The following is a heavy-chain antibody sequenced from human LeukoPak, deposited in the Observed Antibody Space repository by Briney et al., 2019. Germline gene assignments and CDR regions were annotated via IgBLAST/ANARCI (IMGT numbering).Heavy chain of an antibody. J-gene: IGHJ4*02. D-gene: IGHD1-1*01. CDR2: INHTGST. CDR3: ARAIYKSTGTYGY. CDR1: GGSFSGYY. Sequence: SETLSLTCAVYGGSFSGYYWSWIRQPPGKGLEWIGEINHTGSTNHNPSLKSRVTISVDTSKNQLSLKLSSVTAADTAVYYCARAIYKSTGTYGYWGQGTLVTVSS. V-gene: IGHV4-34*01.